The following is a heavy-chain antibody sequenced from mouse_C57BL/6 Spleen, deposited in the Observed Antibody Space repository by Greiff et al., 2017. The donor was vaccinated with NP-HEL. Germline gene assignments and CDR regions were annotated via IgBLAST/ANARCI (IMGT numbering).Heavy chain of an antibody. CDR1: GYTFTSYW. J-gene: IGHJ2*01. V-gene: IGHV1-69*01. CDR3: ARGNDGVDY. CDR2: IDPSDSYT. D-gene: IGHD2-3*01. Sequence: QVQLQQPGAELVMPGASVKLSCKASGYTFTSYWKHWVKQRPGQGPEWVGEIDPSDSYTNYNQKFKGKSTLTVDKSSSTAYMQLSSLTSEDSAVYYCARGNDGVDYWGQGTTLTVSS.